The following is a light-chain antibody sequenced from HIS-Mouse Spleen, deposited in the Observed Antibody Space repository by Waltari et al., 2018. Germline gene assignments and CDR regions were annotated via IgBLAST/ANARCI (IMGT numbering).Light chain of an antibody. V-gene: IGLV5-37*01. CDR3: MIWPSNAVV. J-gene: IGLJ2*01. CDR2: YYSDSDK. Sequence: QPVLTQPPSSSASPGESASLTCTLPSDLHVGSYNLYGYQQQPGSPPRYLLYYYSDSDKGQGPGVPSRFSGSKDASANTGILLISGLQSEDEADYYCMIWPSNAVVFGGGTKLTVL. CDR1: SDLHVGSYN.